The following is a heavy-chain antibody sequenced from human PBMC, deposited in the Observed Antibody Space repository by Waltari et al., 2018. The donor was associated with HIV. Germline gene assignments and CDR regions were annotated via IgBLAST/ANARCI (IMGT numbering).Heavy chain of an antibody. CDR1: GVTFNPFA. J-gene: IGHJ4*02. D-gene: IGHD3-22*01. V-gene: IGHV3-30-3*01. CDR3: GREGDYYDSSPFDY. Sequence: QVQLVESGGGVVQHGRSLRLSCAASGVTFNPFAMHWVRQAPGKGLGWVAVISWDGSNKHYADSVKGRCTISRDNSRNSLYLQMSSLRAEDTAVYYCGREGDYYDSSPFDYWGQGTLVTVSS. CDR2: ISWDGSNK.